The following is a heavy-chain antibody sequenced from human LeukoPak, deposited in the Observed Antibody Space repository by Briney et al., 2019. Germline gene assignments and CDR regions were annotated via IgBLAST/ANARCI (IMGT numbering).Heavy chain of an antibody. V-gene: IGHV4-59*01. CDR2: IYYSGST. CDR3: ARGKAAAGIFRYYYYYMDV. D-gene: IGHD6-13*01. J-gene: IGHJ6*03. CDR1: GGSISSYY. Sequence: SETLSLTCTVSGGSISSYYWSWIRQPPAKGLEWIGYIYYSGSTNYNPSLKSRVTISVDTSKNQFSLQLSSVTAADTAVYYCARGKAAAGIFRYYYYYMDVWGKGTTVTISS.